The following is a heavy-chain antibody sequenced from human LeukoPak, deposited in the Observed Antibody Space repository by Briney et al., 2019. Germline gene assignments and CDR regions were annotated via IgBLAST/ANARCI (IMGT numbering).Heavy chain of an antibody. CDR1: GGSISSYY. CDR2: IYYSGST. CDR3: ARGLTDYGGNKD. Sequence: SETLSLTCTVSGGSISSYYWSWIRQPPGKGLEWIGYIYYSGSTNYNPSLKSRVTISVDTSKNQFSLKLSSVTAADTAVYYCARGLTDYGGNKDWGQGTLVTVSS. V-gene: IGHV4-59*01. J-gene: IGHJ1*01. D-gene: IGHD4-23*01.